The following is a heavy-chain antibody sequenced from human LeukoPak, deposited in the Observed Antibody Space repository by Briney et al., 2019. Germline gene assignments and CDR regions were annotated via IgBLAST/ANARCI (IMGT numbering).Heavy chain of an antibody. Sequence: ASVKVSCRASGYTFIDYYMHWVRQAPGQGLEWMGWINTNSGDTKYAQNFQGRDTMTRDTSITTAYMELNSLTSDDTAVYYCASKGAGYCHSTNCQGALDIWGQGTMVTVSS. CDR1: GYTFIDYY. CDR2: INTNSGDT. CDR3: ASKGAGYCHSTNCQGALDI. J-gene: IGHJ3*02. V-gene: IGHV1-2*02. D-gene: IGHD2-2*01.